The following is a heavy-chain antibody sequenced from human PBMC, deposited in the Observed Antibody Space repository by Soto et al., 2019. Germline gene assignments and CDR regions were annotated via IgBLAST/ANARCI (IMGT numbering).Heavy chain of an antibody. CDR2: IKQDGNEK. CDR1: GFTFSSYW. D-gene: IGHD6-6*01. CDR3: ARVASLAAFY. Sequence: EVLLVESGGGLVQPGGSLRLSCADSGFTFSSYWMSWVRQAPGKGLEWVANIKQDGNEKYYVDSVKGRFTISRDNAKNSLYLQMNSLRAEDTAVYYCARVASLAAFYWGQGTLVTVSS. J-gene: IGHJ4*02. V-gene: IGHV3-7*05.